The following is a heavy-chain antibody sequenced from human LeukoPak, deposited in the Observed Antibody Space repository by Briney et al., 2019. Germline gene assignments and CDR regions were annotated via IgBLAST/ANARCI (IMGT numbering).Heavy chain of an antibody. CDR1: GFTFSSYA. D-gene: IGHD3-22*01. Sequence: GGSLRLSCAASGFTFSSYAMSWVRQAPGKGLEWVSGFSGSGGSTYYADSVKGRFTISRDNAKNSVYLQMNSLRAEDTAVYYCARVWSSGYTKDYWCQGTLVTVSS. CDR2: FSGSGGST. CDR3: ARVWSSGYTKDY. J-gene: IGHJ4*02. V-gene: IGHV3-23*01.